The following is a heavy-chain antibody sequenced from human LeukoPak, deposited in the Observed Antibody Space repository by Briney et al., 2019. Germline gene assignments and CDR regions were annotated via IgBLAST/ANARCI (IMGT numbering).Heavy chain of an antibody. D-gene: IGHD1-20*01. Sequence: GGSLRLSWAASGFTFSNYDTHWVRQAPGKGLEWMEVISYDASNKYYADSVKGRFTISRDNSKNTLYLQMNSLRAEDTAVYYCAKDEDNNWSDAPLEYWGQGTLVTVSS. V-gene: IGHV3-30*18. CDR1: GFTFSNYD. CDR2: ISYDASNK. CDR3: AKDEDNNWSDAPLEY. J-gene: IGHJ4*02.